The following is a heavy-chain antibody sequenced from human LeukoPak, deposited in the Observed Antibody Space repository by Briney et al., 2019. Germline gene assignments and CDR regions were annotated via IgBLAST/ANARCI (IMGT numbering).Heavy chain of an antibody. CDR3: ARQRGSGCLDY. J-gene: IGHJ4*02. CDR1: RFTLSNYW. Sequence: GGSLRLSCAASRFTLSNYWMSWVRQAPGKGLEWVANIKQDRSETYYVDSVKGRFTISRDNAKNSLSLQMNSLRAEDTTVYYCARQRGSGCLDYWGQGTLVTVSS. CDR2: IKQDRSET. V-gene: IGHV3-7*01. D-gene: IGHD6-19*01.